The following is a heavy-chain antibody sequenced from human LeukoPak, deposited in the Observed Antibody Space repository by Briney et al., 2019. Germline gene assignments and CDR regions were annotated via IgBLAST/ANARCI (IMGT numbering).Heavy chain of an antibody. J-gene: IGHJ2*01. CDR2: INHSGST. CDR3: ARHQGVVDL. CDR1: GDSISSYW. D-gene: IGHD3-3*01. Sequence: SETLSLTCTVSGDSISSYWWNWIRQPPGKGLEWIGEINHSGSTNYNPSLKSRVTISVDTSKNQFSLKLSSVTAADTAVYYCARHQGVVDLWGRGSLVTVSS. V-gene: IGHV4-34*01.